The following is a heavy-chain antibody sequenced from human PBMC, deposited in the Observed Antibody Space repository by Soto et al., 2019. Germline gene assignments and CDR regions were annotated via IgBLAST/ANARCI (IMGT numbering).Heavy chain of an antibody. CDR3: AKGIVVVPAAFDY. Sequence: EVQLLESGGGVVQPGGSLRLSCAASGFTFSSYAMSWVRQAPGKGLEWVSAISGSGGSTYYADSVKGRFTISRDNSKNTLYLQMNSLRAEDTAVYYCAKGIVVVPAAFDYLGQGTLVTVSS. J-gene: IGHJ4*02. CDR2: ISGSGGST. D-gene: IGHD2-2*01. CDR1: GFTFSSYA. V-gene: IGHV3-23*01.